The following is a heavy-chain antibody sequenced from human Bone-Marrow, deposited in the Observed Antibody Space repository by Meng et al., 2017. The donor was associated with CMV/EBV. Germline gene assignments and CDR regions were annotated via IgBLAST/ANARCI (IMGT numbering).Heavy chain of an antibody. Sequence: ASGKVSCKASGYTFTGYYMHWVRQAPGQGLEWMGWINPNSGGTNYAQKFQGRVTMTRDTSISTAYMELSRLRSDDTAVYYCARGEGELLYYFDYWGQGTLVTVSS. V-gene: IGHV1-2*02. D-gene: IGHD3-10*01. CDR1: GYTFTGYY. CDR3: ARGEGELLYYFDY. J-gene: IGHJ4*02. CDR2: INPNSGGT.